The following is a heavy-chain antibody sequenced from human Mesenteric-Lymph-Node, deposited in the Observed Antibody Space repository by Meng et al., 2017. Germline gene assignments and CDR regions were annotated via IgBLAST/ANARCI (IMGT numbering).Heavy chain of an antibody. V-gene: IGHV1-2*06. CDR3: AREELGYCSGGSCYSDY. D-gene: IGHD2-15*01. CDR1: GYTFTGYH. J-gene: IGHJ4*02. CDR2: INPNSGGT. Sequence: ASVTVSCKASGYTFTGYHMHWVRQAPGQGLEWMGRINPNSGGTNCAQNFQGRVTMTRDTSISTAYLELSRLRSDDTAVYFCAREELGYCSGGSCYSDYWGQGTLVTVSS.